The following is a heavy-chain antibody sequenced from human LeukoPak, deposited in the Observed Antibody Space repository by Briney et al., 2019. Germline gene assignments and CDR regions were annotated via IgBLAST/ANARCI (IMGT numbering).Heavy chain of an antibody. CDR1: GYSISSGYY. V-gene: IGHV4-38-2*02. D-gene: IGHD3-10*01. CDR2: IYHSGST. CDR3: ATDGMVRGPDAWFDS. J-gene: IGHJ5*01. Sequence: SETLSLTCTVSGYSISSGYYWAWIRQPPGKGLEWIGSIYHSGSTYYNPSLKSRVTISVDTSKNQFSLNLTSVTAADTAVYYCATDGMVRGPDAWFDSWGQGTLVTVSS.